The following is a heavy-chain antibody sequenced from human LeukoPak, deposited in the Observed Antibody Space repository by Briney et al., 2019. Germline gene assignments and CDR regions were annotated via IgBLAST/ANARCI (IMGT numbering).Heavy chain of an antibody. D-gene: IGHD3-3*01. Sequence: PSETLSLTCAVYGGSLSGYYWSWIRQPPGKGLEWIGETDDSGSTDYNPSLKSRVTIPIDTAKNQFSLKMNSVTAADTAVYYCARTITIFGDNWFDPWGQGTLVTVSS. V-gene: IGHV4-34*01. CDR3: ARTITIFGDNWFDP. J-gene: IGHJ5*02. CDR2: TDDSGST. CDR1: GGSLSGYY.